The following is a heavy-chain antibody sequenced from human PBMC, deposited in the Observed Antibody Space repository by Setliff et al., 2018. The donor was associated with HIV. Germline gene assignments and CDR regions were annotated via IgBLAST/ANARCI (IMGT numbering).Heavy chain of an antibody. CDR1: GFTFSSYG. Sequence: GGSLRLSCAASGFTFSSYGMHWVRQAPGKGLEWVAVIWYDGSNKYYADSVKGRFTISRDNSKNTLYLQMNSLRAEDTAVYYCAREPTYYYDSSGPHDAFDIWGQGTMVTVSS. CDR3: AREPTYYYDSSGPHDAFDI. J-gene: IGHJ3*02. CDR2: IWYDGSNK. V-gene: IGHV3-33*01. D-gene: IGHD3-22*01.